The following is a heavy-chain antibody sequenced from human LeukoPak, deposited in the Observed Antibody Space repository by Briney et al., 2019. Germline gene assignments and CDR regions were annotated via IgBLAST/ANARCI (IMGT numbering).Heavy chain of an antibody. J-gene: IGHJ4*02. Sequence: ASVKVSCKASGYTFPSYGINWVRQAPGQGLEWMGWIKGLKGDTNYAQNFQGRVTMTTDTSTTTAYMELSSLTSDDTAIYYCAREGGILGALDYWGQGTLISASS. CDR3: AREGGILGALDY. CDR1: GYTFPSYG. CDR2: IKGLKGDT. V-gene: IGHV1-18*01. D-gene: IGHD1-26*01.